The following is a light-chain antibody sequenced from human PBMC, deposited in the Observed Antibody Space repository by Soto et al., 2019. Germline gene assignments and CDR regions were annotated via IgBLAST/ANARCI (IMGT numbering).Light chain of an antibody. CDR2: GAS. Sequence: EIVMTQSPATLSVSPGERVTLSCRASQSVRSNLAWYQQKPGQAPRLLIYGASTRATGIPARFSGSGSGTEFTLTISSLQSEDFAVYYCQQYNNWPVTFGQGTKVDIK. J-gene: IGKJ1*01. CDR1: QSVRSN. V-gene: IGKV3-15*01. CDR3: QQYNNWPVT.